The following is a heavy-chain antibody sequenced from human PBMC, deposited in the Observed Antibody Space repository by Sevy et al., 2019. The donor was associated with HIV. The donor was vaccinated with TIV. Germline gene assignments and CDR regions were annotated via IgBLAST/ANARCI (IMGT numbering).Heavy chain of an antibody. D-gene: IGHD1-7*01. CDR3: VRHEWNFEGS. CDR2: VYHNGDM. Sequence: SETLSLTCAVSGYSITNGYWWAWIRQAPGKGLEWIGGVYHNGDMQYNPSLESRVTISRDTSQNHVFLRLRSVTAADTAVYYCVRHEWNFEGSWGQGIMVTVSS. V-gene: IGHV4-38-2*01. CDR1: GYSITNGYW. J-gene: IGHJ1*01.